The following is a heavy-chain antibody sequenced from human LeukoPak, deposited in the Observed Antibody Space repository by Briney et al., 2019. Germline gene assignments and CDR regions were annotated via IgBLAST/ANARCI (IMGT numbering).Heavy chain of an antibody. CDR3: AKDLGDYGGYVPFDY. J-gene: IGHJ4*02. Sequence: PGGSLRLSRAASGFTFSSYAMSWVRQAPGKGLEWVSAISGSGGSTYYADSEKGRFTISRHNSKNTLYPQMNSLRAEDTAVYYCAKDLGDYGGYVPFDYWGQGTLVTVSS. V-gene: IGHV3-23*01. CDR2: ISGSGGST. D-gene: IGHD4-17*01. CDR1: GFTFSSYA.